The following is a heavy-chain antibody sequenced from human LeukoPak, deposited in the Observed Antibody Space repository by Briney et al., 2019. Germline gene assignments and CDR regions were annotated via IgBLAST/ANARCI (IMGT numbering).Heavy chain of an antibody. CDR1: DDSISSNRYF. CDR2: INYNWST. Sequence: SETLSLTCTISDDSISSNRYFWAWLRQSPGKGLEWLASINYNWSTFYNPSLQSRVTISVDTSKNQFSLKLSSVTAADTAVYYCAREPLNYDSSGYSYYFDYWGQGTLVTVSS. V-gene: IGHV4-39*07. D-gene: IGHD3-22*01. CDR3: AREPLNYDSSGYSYYFDY. J-gene: IGHJ4*02.